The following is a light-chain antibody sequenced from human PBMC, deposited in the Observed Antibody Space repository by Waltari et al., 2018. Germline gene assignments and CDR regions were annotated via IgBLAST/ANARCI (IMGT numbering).Light chain of an antibody. CDR2: EAS. V-gene: IGKV1-5*03. CDR3: QQYYISPYT. J-gene: IGKJ2*01. CDR1: QSISGW. Sequence: DIQMTQSPSTLSASVRDRVTITCRASQSISGWLAWYQQKPGKAPKVLIYEASSLESGVSSRFSGSDFGTEFTLTISSLQPDDSATYYCQQYYISPYTFGQGTKLEIK.